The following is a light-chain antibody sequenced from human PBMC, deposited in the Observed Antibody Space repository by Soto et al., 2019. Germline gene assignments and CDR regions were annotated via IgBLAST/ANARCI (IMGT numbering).Light chain of an antibody. Sequence: VWTQSPGTLSLSPGEGATLSCRASQSVTSSNLAWYQQKPGQAPRLLIYDASIRASGIPDRFSGSGSGTDFILTISRLEPEDFAVYYCQQYGTSPVTFGQGTKLEIK. CDR1: QSVTSSN. V-gene: IGKV3-20*01. J-gene: IGKJ2*01. CDR3: QQYGTSPVT. CDR2: DAS.